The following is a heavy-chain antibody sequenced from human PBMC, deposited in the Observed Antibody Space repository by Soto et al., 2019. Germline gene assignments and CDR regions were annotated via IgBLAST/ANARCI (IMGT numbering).Heavy chain of an antibody. CDR2: ISAYNGNT. CDR1: GYTFTSYG. D-gene: IGHD3-22*01. V-gene: IGHV1-18*01. CDR3: ARAYYYDSSGYIDY. Sequence: VKVSCKASGYTFTSYGISWVRQAPGQGLEWMGWISAYNGNTNYAQKLQGRVTMTTDTSTSTAYMELRSLRSDDTAVYYCARAYYYDSSGYIDYWGQGTLVTVSS. J-gene: IGHJ4*02.